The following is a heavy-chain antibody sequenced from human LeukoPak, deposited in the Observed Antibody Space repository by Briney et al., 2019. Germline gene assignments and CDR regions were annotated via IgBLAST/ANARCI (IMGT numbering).Heavy chain of an antibody. D-gene: IGHD1-26*01. CDR2: ISAYNGNT. CDR1: GYTFTSYG. V-gene: IGHV1-18*01. CDR3: AREESGSYYSAFDI. Sequence: GASVKVSCKAPGYTFTSYGISWVRQAPGQGLEWMGWISAYNGNTNYAQKLQGRVTMTTDTSTSTAYMELRSLRSDDTAVYYCAREESGSYYSAFDIWGQGTMVTVSS. J-gene: IGHJ3*02.